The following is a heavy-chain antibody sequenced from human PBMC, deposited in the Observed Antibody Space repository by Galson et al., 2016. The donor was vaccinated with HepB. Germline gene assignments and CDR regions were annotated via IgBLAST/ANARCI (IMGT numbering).Heavy chain of an antibody. J-gene: IGHJ5*02. CDR1: GGSISSNY. CDR3: ARVGGYSSGWYLASGVGWFDP. V-gene: IGHV4-59*01. D-gene: IGHD6-19*01. Sequence: SETLSLTCTVSGGSISSNYWSWIRQPPGKGLEWIGYIYHSGSTNYNPSLKSRVTISVDTSKNQFSLELSSVTAADTAVYYCARVGGYSSGWYLASGVGWFDPWGQGTLVTVSS. CDR2: IYHSGST.